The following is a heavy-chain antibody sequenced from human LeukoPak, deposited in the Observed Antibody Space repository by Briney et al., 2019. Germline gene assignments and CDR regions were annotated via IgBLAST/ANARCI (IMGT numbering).Heavy chain of an antibody. Sequence: SVMVSCKASGYTFNNYGMTWERQAPGQGLEWMGWFSAYSGNTNYVQKFQGRVTMATDTSTSTAYMELRSLRSDDTAVYYCARDIATVVHQDWGQGTLVTVSS. J-gene: IGHJ4*02. CDR3: ARDIATVVHQD. D-gene: IGHD2-2*01. CDR1: GYTFNNYG. CDR2: FSAYSGNT. V-gene: IGHV1-18*01.